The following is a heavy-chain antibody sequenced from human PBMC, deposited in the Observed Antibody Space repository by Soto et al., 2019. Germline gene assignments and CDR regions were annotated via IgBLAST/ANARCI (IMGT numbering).Heavy chain of an antibody. V-gene: IGHV4-34*01. CDR2: AHHSGST. Sequence: PSETLSLTCAVYGGSFSGYYWSWIRQPPGRGLEWIAYAHHSGSTNSNPSLQSRVTASVDTSKNQLSLKLRSMTAADTAIYYCARGFYDSRGYSNPFDPWGQGILVT. J-gene: IGHJ5*02. CDR3: ARGFYDSRGYSNPFDP. D-gene: IGHD3-22*01. CDR1: GGSFSGYY.